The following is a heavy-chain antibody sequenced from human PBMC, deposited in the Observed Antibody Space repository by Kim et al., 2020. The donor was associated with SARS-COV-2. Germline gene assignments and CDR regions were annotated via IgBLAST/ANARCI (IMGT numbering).Heavy chain of an antibody. CDR1: GYSFTSYW. D-gene: IGHD2-2*01. CDR3: ARTPSTFTAAGPENWFDP. CDR2: IYPGDSDT. Sequence: GESLKISCKGSGYSFTSYWIGWVRQMPGKGLEWMGIIYPGDSDTRYSPSFQGQVTISADKSISTAYLQWSSLKASDTAMYYCARTPSTFTAAGPENWFDPWGQGTLVTVSS. J-gene: IGHJ5*02. V-gene: IGHV5-51*01.